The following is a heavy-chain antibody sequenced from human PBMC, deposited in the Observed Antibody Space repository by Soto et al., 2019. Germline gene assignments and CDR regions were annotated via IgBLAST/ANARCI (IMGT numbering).Heavy chain of an antibody. Sequence: ASVKVSCKASGYTFSSYGISWVRQAPGQGLEWMGWISPSNGNTNYAQKLQGRVTMTTDTSTGTAYMELRSLRSDDTAVYYCARDGGGYYFDYWGQGTLVTVSS. J-gene: IGHJ4*02. V-gene: IGHV1-18*01. D-gene: IGHD2-15*01. CDR1: GYTFSSYG. CDR2: ISPSNGNT. CDR3: ARDGGGYYFDY.